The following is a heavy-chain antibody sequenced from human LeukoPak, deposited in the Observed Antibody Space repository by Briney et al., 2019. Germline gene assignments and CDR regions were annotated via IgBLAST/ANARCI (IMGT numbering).Heavy chain of an antibody. CDR2: INQDGTEK. D-gene: IGHD6-13*01. J-gene: IGHJ4*02. V-gene: IGHV3-7*03. CDR1: GFTVSNTY. CDR3: ARGPLIAAAGTW. Sequence: GGSLRLSCAASGFTVSNTYMSWVRQAPGEGLEWVAKINQDGTEKAYVDSVRGRFTISRDNAKNSLFLQMNSLRAEDTAVYYCARGPLIAAAGTWWGQGTLVTVSS.